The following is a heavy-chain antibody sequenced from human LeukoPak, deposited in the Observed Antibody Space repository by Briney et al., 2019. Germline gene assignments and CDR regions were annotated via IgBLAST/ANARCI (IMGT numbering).Heavy chain of an antibody. CDR1: GFTVSSNY. D-gene: IGHD3-16*02. V-gene: IGHV3-53*01. J-gene: IGHJ3*02. CDR3: ARGRVWGSYRLGAFDI. CDR2: IYSGGST. Sequence: GGSLRLSCAASGFTVSSNYMSWVRQAPGKGLGWVSVIYSGGSTYYADSVKGRFTISRDNSKNTLYPQMNSLRAEDTAVYYCARGRVWGSYRLGAFDIWGQGTMVTVSS.